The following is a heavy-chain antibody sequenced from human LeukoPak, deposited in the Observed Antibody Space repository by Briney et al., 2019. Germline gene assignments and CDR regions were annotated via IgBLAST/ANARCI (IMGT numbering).Heavy chain of an antibody. J-gene: IGHJ4*02. V-gene: IGHV4-39*07. CDR2: INHSGST. CDR3: ARRSPVVVVTAIYNGYYFDY. Sequence: PSETLSLTCTVSGGSISSSSYYWGWIRQPPGKGLEWIGEINHSGSTNYNPSLKSRVTISVDTSKNQFSLKLSSVTAADTAVYYCARRSPVVVVTAIYNGYYFDYWGQGTLVTVSS. D-gene: IGHD2-21*02. CDR1: GGSISSSSYY.